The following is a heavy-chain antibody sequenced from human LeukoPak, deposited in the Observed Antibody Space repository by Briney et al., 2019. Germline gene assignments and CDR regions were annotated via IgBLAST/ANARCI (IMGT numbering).Heavy chain of an antibody. D-gene: IGHD6-19*01. Sequence: ASVKVSCKASGYTFTSYYMHWVRQAPGQGLEWMGIINPSGGSTSYAQKFQGRVTMTRDTSTSTVYMELSSLRSEDTAVYYCAGEAVAGPNYYYYGMDVWGQGTTVTVSS. CDR2: INPSGGST. J-gene: IGHJ6*02. V-gene: IGHV1-46*01. CDR3: AGEAVAGPNYYYYGMDV. CDR1: GYTFTSYY.